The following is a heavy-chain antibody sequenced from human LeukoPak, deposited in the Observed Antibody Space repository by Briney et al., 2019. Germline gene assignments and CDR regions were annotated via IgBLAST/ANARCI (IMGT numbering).Heavy chain of an antibody. Sequence: GGSLRLSCATSEFTFTNYWMHWVRQAPGKGLEWVSYISSSSSTIYYADSVKGRFTISRDNAKNPLYLQMNSLRAEDTAVYYCARETVAKDWGQGTLVTVSS. D-gene: IGHD4-23*01. CDR1: EFTFTNYW. V-gene: IGHV3-48*04. CDR3: ARETVAKD. CDR2: ISSSSSTI. J-gene: IGHJ4*02.